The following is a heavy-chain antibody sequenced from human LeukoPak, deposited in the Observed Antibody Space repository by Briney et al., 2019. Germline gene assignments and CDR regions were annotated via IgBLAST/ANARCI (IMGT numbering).Heavy chain of an antibody. V-gene: IGHV4-39*07. Sequence: SETLSLTCTVSGGSISSSSYYWGWIRQPPGKGLEWIGSIYYSGSTYCNPSLKSRVTISVDTSKNQFSLKLSSVTAADTAVYYCAREGTAMRYYYYMDVWGKGTTVTISS. CDR3: AREGTAMRYYYYMDV. J-gene: IGHJ6*03. CDR2: IYYSGST. D-gene: IGHD2-2*01. CDR1: GGSISSSSYY.